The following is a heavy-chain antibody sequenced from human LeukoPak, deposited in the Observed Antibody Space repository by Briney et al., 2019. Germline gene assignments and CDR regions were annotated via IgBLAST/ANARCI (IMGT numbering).Heavy chain of an antibody. CDR2: ISAYNGNT. D-gene: IGHD3-22*01. Sequence: ASVKVSCKASGYSFTSYGISWVRQAPGQGLEWMGWISAYNGNTNYAQKLQGRVTMTTDTSTSTAYMELRSLRSDDTAVYYCARVPSPDYYDSSGYYYVLDFDYWGQGTLVTVSS. V-gene: IGHV1-18*01. CDR3: ARVPSPDYYDSSGYYYVLDFDY. CDR1: GYSFTSYG. J-gene: IGHJ4*02.